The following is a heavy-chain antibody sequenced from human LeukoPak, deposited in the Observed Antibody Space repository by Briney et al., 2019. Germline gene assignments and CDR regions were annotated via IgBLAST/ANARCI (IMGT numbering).Heavy chain of an antibody. CDR1: GGSISSDY. Sequence: SETLSLTCTVSGGSISSDYWSWIRQPAGKRLEWIGRIYTSGSTNYNPSLKSRVTMSVDTSKNQFSLKLSSVTAADTAVYYCARDLGYCSGGSCYYYYYGMDVWGQGTTVTVSS. D-gene: IGHD2-15*01. V-gene: IGHV4-4*07. CDR3: ARDLGYCSGGSCYYYYYGMDV. J-gene: IGHJ6*02. CDR2: IYTSGST.